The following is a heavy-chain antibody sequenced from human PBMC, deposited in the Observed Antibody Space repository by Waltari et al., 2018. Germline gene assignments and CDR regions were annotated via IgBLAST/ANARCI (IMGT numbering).Heavy chain of an antibody. V-gene: IGHV3-7*01. D-gene: IGHD3-9*01. J-gene: IGHJ5*02. CDR1: GFTFSSYW. CDR2: IKQDGSEK. CDR3: ARGTGYYDGDWFDP. Sequence: EVQLVESGGGLVQPGGSLRLSCAASGFTFSSYWMRWVRQAPGKGLEWVANIKQDGSEKYYVDSVKGRFTISRDNAKNSLYLQMNSLRAEDTAVYYCARGTGYYDGDWFDPWGQGTLVTVSS.